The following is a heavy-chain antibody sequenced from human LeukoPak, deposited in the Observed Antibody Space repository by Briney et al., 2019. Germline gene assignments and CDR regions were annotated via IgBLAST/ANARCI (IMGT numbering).Heavy chain of an antibody. D-gene: IGHD6-19*01. V-gene: IGHV3-74*01. CDR1: GFTFSSYW. CDR2: INSDGSST. J-gene: IGHJ4*02. Sequence: GGSLRLSCAASGFTFSSYWMHWVRQAPGKGLVWVSRINSDGSSTSYADSVNGRFTISRDNAKNTLYLQMNSLRAEDTAVYYCAKDRFYVSSGWYGLFFFDYWGQGTLVTVSS. CDR3: AKDRFYVSSGWYGLFFFDY.